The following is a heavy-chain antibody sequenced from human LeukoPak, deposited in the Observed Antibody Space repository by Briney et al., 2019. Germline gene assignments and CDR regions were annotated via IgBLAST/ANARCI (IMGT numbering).Heavy chain of an antibody. CDR3: ARDRAISDAFDI. J-gene: IGHJ3*02. V-gene: IGHV4-4*07. CDR1: GGSISSYY. D-gene: IGHD3-3*01. CDR2: IYTSGST. Sequence: PSETLSLTYTVPGGSISSYYWSWIRQPAGKGLEWIGRIYTSGSTNYNPSLKSRVTMSVDTSKNQFSLKLSSVTAADTAVYYCARDRAISDAFDIWGQGTMVTVSS.